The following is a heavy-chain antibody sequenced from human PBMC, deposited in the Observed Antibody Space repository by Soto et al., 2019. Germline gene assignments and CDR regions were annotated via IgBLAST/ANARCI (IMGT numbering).Heavy chain of an antibody. Sequence: SCKASGYTFTGYYMHWVRLTPGRGLEWVLAISRDGSYIYYTDSVKGRFTVSRDNSKNTVFVQMNRLIPDDTALYFCARTRNGGVADSFDSWGQGTRVTVSS. CDR3: ARTRNGGVADSFDS. CDR2: ISRDGSYI. J-gene: IGHJ5*01. CDR1: GYTFTGYY. V-gene: IGHV3-30*04. D-gene: IGHD3-3*01.